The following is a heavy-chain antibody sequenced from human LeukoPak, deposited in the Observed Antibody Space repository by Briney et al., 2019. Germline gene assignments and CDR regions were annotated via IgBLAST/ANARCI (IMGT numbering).Heavy chain of an antibody. CDR3: ARARGGRTYSETGGYPVFDN. CDR2: ISNDLTTI. CDR1: GFTFSDYR. V-gene: IGHV3-48*04. J-gene: IGHJ4*02. D-gene: IGHD2-8*02. Sequence: GGSLRLFCAASGFTFSDYRMNWVRQAPGKGLEWISYISNDLTTIHYAASVKGRFTISRDNARNSLYLQMDSLRAEDTAVYFCARARGGRTYSETGGYPVFDNWGQGTLVTVSS.